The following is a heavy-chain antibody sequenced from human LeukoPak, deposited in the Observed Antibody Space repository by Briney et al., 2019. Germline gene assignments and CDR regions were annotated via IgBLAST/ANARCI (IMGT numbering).Heavy chain of an antibody. CDR3: ARQFYYYYMDV. Sequence: SETLSLTCTVSGGSISSNSYYWGWIRQPPGKGLEWIGSIYYSGSSYYNPSLKSRVTISVDTSKNQFSLKLSSVTAADTAVYYCARQFYYYYMDVWGKGTTVTVSS. CDR1: GGSISSNSYY. CDR2: IYYSGSS. V-gene: IGHV4-39*01. J-gene: IGHJ6*03.